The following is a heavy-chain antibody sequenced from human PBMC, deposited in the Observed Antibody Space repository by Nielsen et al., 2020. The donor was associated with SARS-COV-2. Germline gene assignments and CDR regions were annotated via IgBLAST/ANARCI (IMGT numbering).Heavy chain of an antibody. CDR2: LYSAGNT. J-gene: IGHJ6*02. CDR3: ARESVVGIFGVVITYGMDV. D-gene: IGHD3-3*01. V-gene: IGHV3-53*01. Sequence: GESLKISCAASGLTVSSNYMTWVRRAPGKGLEWVSVLYSAGNTYYTDSVQGRFTISRDNSENTLYLQMNSLRAEDTAVYYCARESVVGIFGVVITYGMDVWGQGTTVTVSS. CDR1: GLTVSSNY.